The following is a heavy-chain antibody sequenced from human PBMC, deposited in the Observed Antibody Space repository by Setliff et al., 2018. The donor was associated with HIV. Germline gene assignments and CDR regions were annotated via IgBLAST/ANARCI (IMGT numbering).Heavy chain of an antibody. CDR2: IDPDRGEA. CDR3: ARAYYYDSSGWPGHDAFDI. CDR1: GYTFPDYY. V-gene: IGHV1-69-2*01. J-gene: IGHJ3*02. Sequence: GASVKVSCKVSGYTFPDYYMQWVRQAPGKGLEWMGLIDPDRGEAVYAEKFQGRVTITADTSTDTAYMELSSLRSDDTAVYYCARAYYYDSSGWPGHDAFDIWGQGTMVTVSS. D-gene: IGHD3-22*01.